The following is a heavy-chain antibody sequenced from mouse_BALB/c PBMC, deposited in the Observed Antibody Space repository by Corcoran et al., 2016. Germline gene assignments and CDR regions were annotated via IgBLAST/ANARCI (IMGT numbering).Heavy chain of an antibody. J-gene: IGHJ1*01. V-gene: IGHV14-3*02. CDR3: ANLDWYFDV. Sequence: EVQLQQSGAELVKAGASVMLSCTASGFNIKDTYMHWVKQRPEQGLEWIGRIDPANGNTKYDPKFQGKATITADTSSNTAYLQLSSLTSEDTAVYYCANLDWYFDVWGAGTTVTVSS. CDR2: IDPANGNT. CDR1: GFNIKDTY.